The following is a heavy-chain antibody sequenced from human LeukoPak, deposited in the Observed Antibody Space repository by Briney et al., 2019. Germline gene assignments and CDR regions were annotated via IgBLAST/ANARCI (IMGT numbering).Heavy chain of an antibody. J-gene: IGHJ4*02. Sequence: SETLSLTCTVSGGSITGFYWSWIRQSPGKGLEWIGFVYYSGSTNNNPSLKSRVTISIQTSKNQFSLKLRSVTAADTAVYYCARSTYVFWSGYDYWGQGILVTVSS. CDR1: GGSITGFY. D-gene: IGHD3/OR15-3a*01. CDR2: VYYSGST. V-gene: IGHV4-59*08. CDR3: ARSTYVFWSGYDY.